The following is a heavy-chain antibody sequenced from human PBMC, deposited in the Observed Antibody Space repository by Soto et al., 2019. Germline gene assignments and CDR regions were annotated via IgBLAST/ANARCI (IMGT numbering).Heavy chain of an antibody. V-gene: IGHV3-21*01. D-gene: IGHD3-10*01. Sequence: EAQLVESGGGLVKPGGSLRLSCAASGFTFTSYNMNWVRQAPGKGLEWVSSISSSSSYIYYADSVKGRFTISRDNAKNSLYLQMNSLRVEDTAVYYCANGYGSHIWGQGTLVTDSS. CDR3: ANGYGSHI. CDR2: ISSSSSYI. CDR1: GFTFTSYN. J-gene: IGHJ4*02.